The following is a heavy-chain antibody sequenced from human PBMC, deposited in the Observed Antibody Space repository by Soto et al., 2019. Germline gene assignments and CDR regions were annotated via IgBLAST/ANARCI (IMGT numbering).Heavy chain of an antibody. Sequence: PGESLKISCKGSGDSFTSYWIGWVRQMPGKGLEWMGIIYPGDSDTRYSPSFQGQVTISADKSISTAYLQWSSLKASDTAMYYCARGPEGYCSSTSCYSLVDYWGQGTLVTVSS. CDR1: GDSFTSYW. J-gene: IGHJ4*02. CDR2: IYPGDSDT. D-gene: IGHD2-2*01. V-gene: IGHV5-51*01. CDR3: ARGPEGYCSSTSCYSLVDY.